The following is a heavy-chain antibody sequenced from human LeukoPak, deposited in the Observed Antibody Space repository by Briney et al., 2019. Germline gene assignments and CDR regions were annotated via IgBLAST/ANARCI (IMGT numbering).Heavy chain of an antibody. Sequence: NPSETLSLTCTVSGGSISSGSYYWGWIRQPPGKGLEWIGTIYHSGSTYFNPSLKSRVTILVDTSKNKFSLKLSSVTAADTAVYYCARMEYSGSYYFDYWGQGTLVTVSS. J-gene: IGHJ4*02. CDR1: GGSISSGSYY. D-gene: IGHD1-26*01. CDR3: ARMEYSGSYYFDY. CDR2: IYHSGST. V-gene: IGHV4-39*01.